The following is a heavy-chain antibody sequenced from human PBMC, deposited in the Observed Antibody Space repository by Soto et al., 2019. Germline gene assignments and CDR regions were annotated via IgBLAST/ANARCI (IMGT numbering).Heavy chain of an antibody. D-gene: IGHD5-12*01. V-gene: IGHV3-23*01. CDR3: AKPLRDSGYDSHYYYYGMDV. J-gene: IGHJ6*02. CDR2: ISGSGGST. Sequence: GGSLRLSCAASGFTFSSYAMSWVRQAPGKGLEWVSAISGSGGSTYYADSVKGRFTISRDNSKNTLYLQMNSLRAEDTAVYYCAKPLRDSGYDSHYYYYGMDVWGQGTTVTVSS. CDR1: GFTFSSYA.